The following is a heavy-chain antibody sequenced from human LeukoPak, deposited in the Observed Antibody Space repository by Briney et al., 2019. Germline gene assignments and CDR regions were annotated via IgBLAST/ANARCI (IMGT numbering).Heavy chain of an antibody. Sequence: ASVKVSCKASGYTFTTYDIHWVRQATGQGLEWMGWMNPNSGKTGYAQRFQGRVTMTRNTSITTAYMELSSPRSEDTAMYYCASLIQNVYYGSEGAGYFDLWGRGTLVTVSS. V-gene: IGHV1-8*01. J-gene: IGHJ2*01. D-gene: IGHD3-10*01. CDR1: GYTFTTYD. CDR3: ASLIQNVYYGSEGAGYFDL. CDR2: MNPNSGKT.